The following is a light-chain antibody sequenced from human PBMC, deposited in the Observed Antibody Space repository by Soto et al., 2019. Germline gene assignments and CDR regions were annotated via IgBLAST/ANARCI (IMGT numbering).Light chain of an antibody. J-gene: IGKJ1*01. CDR2: KAS. CDR3: QQYYTYSPWP. V-gene: IGKV1-5*03. Sequence: DIGMIQSPSSLSASVGDRVTITCRASQSISSWLAWYQQKPGKAPKLLIYKASTLESGVPSRFSGSESGTEFTLTVSGLQPDDFATYFCQQYYTYSPWPFGQGTKVEV. CDR1: QSISSW.